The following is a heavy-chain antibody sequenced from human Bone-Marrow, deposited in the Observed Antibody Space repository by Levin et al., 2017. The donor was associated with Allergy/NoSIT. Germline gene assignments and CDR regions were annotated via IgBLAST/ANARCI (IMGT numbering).Heavy chain of an antibody. J-gene: IGHJ4*02. D-gene: IGHD5-12*01. CDR1: GFTFRRNT. Sequence: GESLKISCAASGFTFRRNTMHWVRQAPGKGLEWVALISYDGTNKYYADSVKGRFTISRDNSKNTLFLQMNSLITEDAALYYCARGRGSSGYYVFDYWGQGTLVTVSS. V-gene: IGHV3-30*03. CDR3: ARGRGSSGYYVFDY. CDR2: ISYDGTNK.